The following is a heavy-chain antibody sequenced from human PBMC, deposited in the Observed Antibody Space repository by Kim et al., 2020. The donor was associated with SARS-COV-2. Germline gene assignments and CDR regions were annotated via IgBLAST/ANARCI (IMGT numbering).Heavy chain of an antibody. V-gene: IGHV1-69*01. J-gene: IGHJ4*02. CDR3: ARARGGIAAAGGDY. D-gene: IGHD6-13*01. Sequence: AQKFQGRVTITADESTSTAYMELSSLRSEDTAVYYCARARGGIAAAGGDYWGQGTLVTVSS.